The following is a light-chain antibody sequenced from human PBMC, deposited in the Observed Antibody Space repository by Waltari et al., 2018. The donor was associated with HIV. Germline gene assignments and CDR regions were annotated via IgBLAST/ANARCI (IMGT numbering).Light chain of an antibody. J-gene: IGKJ1*01. CDR2: DAS. CDR1: QDIRNY. Sequence: DIQMTQSPSSLSASEGDRVTITCQASQDIRNYLNWFQQKQGKAPKFLIYDASNLETGVPSRFSGSGSGTEFTFTISSLQPEDIATYYCQQYDDLPRTFGQGTKVEIK. V-gene: IGKV1-33*01. CDR3: QQYDDLPRT.